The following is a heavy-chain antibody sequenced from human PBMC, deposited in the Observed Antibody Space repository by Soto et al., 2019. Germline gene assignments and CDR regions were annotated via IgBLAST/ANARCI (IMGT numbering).Heavy chain of an antibody. V-gene: IGHV4-30-4*01. J-gene: IGHJ4*02. CDR1: GGSLYSDSYY. Sequence: QVRLQESGPGLVKPSQTLSLTCTVSGGSLYSDSYYWGWTRQPPGKGLEWIGYIYSSGSTYSNPSLKSSVAMSVSTSQNQLSLTLTSVTAAATAVYFCVRGTYCAAAAACHRYFDAWCQVIPVAVSA. CDR2: IYSSGST. CDR3: VRGTYCAAAAACHRYFDA. D-gene: IGHD2-8*02.